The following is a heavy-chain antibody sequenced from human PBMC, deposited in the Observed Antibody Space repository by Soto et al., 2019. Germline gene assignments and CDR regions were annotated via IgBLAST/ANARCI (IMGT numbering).Heavy chain of an antibody. Sequence: EVQLVESGGGLVQPGGPLRLSCAASGSTFSSYWMSWVRQAPGKGLEWVANINKDGGERHYVDSVKGRFTISRDNAKNSLLLQMNSLKAEDTAVYYCVRGGTGRWLDYLGLDVWGQGTTVTVSS. CDR3: VRGGTGRWLDYLGLDV. CDR2: INKDGGER. V-gene: IGHV3-7*03. D-gene: IGHD3-9*01. CDR1: GSTFSSYW. J-gene: IGHJ6*02.